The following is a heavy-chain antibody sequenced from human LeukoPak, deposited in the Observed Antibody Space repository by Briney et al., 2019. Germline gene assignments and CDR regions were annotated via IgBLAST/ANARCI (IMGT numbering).Heavy chain of an antibody. D-gene: IGHD3-10*01. Sequence: ASVKVSCKASGYTFTSYGISWVRQAPGQGLEWMGWISAYNGNTNYAQKLQGRVTMTTDTSTSTAYMELRSLRSDDTAVYYCARDGGYYYGPGSLAAFDIWGQGTMVTVSS. J-gene: IGHJ3*02. CDR2: ISAYNGNT. CDR1: GYTFTSYG. V-gene: IGHV1-18*01. CDR3: ARDGGYYYGPGSLAAFDI.